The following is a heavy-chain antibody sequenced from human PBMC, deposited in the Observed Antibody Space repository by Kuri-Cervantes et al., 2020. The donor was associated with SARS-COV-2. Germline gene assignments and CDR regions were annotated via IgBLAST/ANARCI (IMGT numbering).Heavy chain of an antibody. V-gene: IGHV3-21*01. J-gene: IGHJ4*02. CDR2: ISSSSSYI. CDR3: ASRVSYYYDSSGYYYGDY. CDR1: GFTFSSYS. D-gene: IGHD3-22*01. Sequence: LSLTCAASGFTFSSYSMNWVRQAPGKGLEWVSSISSSSSYIYYADSVKGRFTISRDNAKNTLYLQMNSLRAEDTAVYYCASRVSYYYDSSGYYYGDYWGQGTLVTVSS.